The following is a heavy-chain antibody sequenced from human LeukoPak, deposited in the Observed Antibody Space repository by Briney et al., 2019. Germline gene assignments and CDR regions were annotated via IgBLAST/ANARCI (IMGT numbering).Heavy chain of an antibody. D-gene: IGHD3-10*01. V-gene: IGHV1-18*01. J-gene: IGHJ6*03. CDR2: ISAYNGNT. Sequence: GALVKVSCKASGYTFTSYGISRVRQAPGQGLEWMGWISAYNGNTNYAQKLQGRVTMTTDTSTSTAYMELRSLRSDDTAVYYCARDMVQEVMVYMDVWGKGTTVTVSS. CDR3: ARDMVQEVMVYMDV. CDR1: GYTFTSYG.